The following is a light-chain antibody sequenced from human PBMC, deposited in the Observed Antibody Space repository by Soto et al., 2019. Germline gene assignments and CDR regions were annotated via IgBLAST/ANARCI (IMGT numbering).Light chain of an antibody. Sequence: QSALTQPASVSGSAGQSITISCTGSSSDVGAYKYVSWYQQHPGKAPKVMIYDVNSRPSGVSNRFSGSKSGNTASLTISGLQAEDESDYYCSSFTSSSNVVFGGGTKLTVL. CDR1: SSDVGAYKY. J-gene: IGLJ2*01. CDR2: DVN. CDR3: SSFTSSSNVV. V-gene: IGLV2-14*03.